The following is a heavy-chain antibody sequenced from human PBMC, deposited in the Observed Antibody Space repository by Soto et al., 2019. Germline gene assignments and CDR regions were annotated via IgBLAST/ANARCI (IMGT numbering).Heavy chain of an antibody. D-gene: IGHD4-17*01. CDR3: ARHSSDYGDYDLDY. CDR2: IYSRGAP. CDR1: GGSINSYF. Sequence: SETLSLTCTVSGGSINSYFWSWIREPPGKGLEWIGYIYSRGAPNYNPSLRSRVTISVDTSKNQFSLNLSSVTAADTAVYYCARHSSDYGDYDLDYCGQGTLVTVSS. V-gene: IGHV4-59*08. J-gene: IGHJ4*02.